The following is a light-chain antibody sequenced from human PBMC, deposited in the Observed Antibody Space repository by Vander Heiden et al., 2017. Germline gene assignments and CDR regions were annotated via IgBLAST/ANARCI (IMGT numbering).Light chain of an antibody. CDR2: GTS. Sequence: IVLPQSPGTLSLSPGQRPTLSCRAILIFSHSHFTWYQQKPSPATRLLMYGTSTRAAGVPGRFTGGGSGTEFTLTISRLEHEDFAVYYCQQFSSSLTFGGGTKVELK. J-gene: IGKJ4*01. CDR1: LIFSHSH. V-gene: IGKV3-20*01. CDR3: QQFSSSLT.